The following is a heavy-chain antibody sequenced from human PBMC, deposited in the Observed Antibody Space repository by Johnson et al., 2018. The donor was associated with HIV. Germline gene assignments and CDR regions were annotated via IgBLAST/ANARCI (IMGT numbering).Heavy chain of an antibody. Sequence: VQLVESGGGLIQPGTSLRLSCAASGFTFDDYAMHWVRQIPGKGLEWISGLSWNGGTIGYADSVKGRFNISRDNAKSSLYLQMDSLRPEDTAFYFCARDQLGSKIEFSFYAFDMWGQGTLVTVSS. CDR1: GFTFDDYA. CDR3: ARDQLGSKIEFSFYAFDM. V-gene: IGHV3-9*01. D-gene: IGHD2-15*01. J-gene: IGHJ3*02. CDR2: LSWNGGTI.